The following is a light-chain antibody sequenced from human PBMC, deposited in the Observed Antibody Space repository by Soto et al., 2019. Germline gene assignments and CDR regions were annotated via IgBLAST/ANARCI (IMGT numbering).Light chain of an antibody. Sequence: DIPMTQSPSTLSASVGDRVTITCRASQSIGTWLAWYQQKPGKAPKLLIYDASSLESGVPSRFSGSGSGTEFALTISTLQPDDFATYYCLQYKTYPRTFGQGTKVEIK. CDR2: DAS. V-gene: IGKV1-5*01. CDR3: LQYKTYPRT. CDR1: QSIGTW. J-gene: IGKJ1*01.